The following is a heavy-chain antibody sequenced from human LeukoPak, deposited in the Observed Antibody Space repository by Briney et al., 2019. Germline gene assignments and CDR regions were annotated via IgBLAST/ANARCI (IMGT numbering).Heavy chain of an antibody. CDR2: INTNSGDT. CDR1: GYSFTAYY. Sequence: ASVKVSCKASGYSFTAYYMQWVRQAPGQGLEWMGWINTNSGDTNSVQRFQGRVAMTRDMFIGTAYMELSRLRSADAAVYYCAREGEWDAFDIWGEGTLVTVSS. CDR3: AREGEWDAFDI. D-gene: IGHD2-8*01. J-gene: IGHJ3*02. V-gene: IGHV1-2*02.